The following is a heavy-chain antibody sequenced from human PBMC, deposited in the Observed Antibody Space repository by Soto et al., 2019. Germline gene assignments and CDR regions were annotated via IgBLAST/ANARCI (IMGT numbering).Heavy chain of an antibody. Sequence: ASVKVSFKASGFTFSNYGLNWVRQAPGQGLEWMGWVSANNGHTNYAQNLQGRVSMTTDTSTSTDYMELRGLTFDDTAVYYCARDIESVTAKHFFYYYAMDVWGQGTTVTVSS. CDR1: GFTFSNYG. CDR3: ARDIESVTAKHFFYYYAMDV. D-gene: IGHD2-8*01. CDR2: VSANNGHT. V-gene: IGHV1-18*01. J-gene: IGHJ6*02.